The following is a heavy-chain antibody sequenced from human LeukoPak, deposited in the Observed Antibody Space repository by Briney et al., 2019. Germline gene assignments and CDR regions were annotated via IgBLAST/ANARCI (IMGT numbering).Heavy chain of an antibody. V-gene: IGHV3-30*02. D-gene: IGHD3-10*01. CDR2: IRYDGSNK. J-gene: IGHJ4*02. CDR3: AKDGTRGIRFGKIAHYFDY. Sequence: GGSLRLSCAASGFTFSSYGMHWVRQAPGKGLEWVAFIRYDGSNKYYADSVKGRFTISRDSSKNTLYLQMNSLRVEDTAVYYCAKDGTRGIRFGKIAHYFDYWGQGSLVTVSS. CDR1: GFTFSSYG.